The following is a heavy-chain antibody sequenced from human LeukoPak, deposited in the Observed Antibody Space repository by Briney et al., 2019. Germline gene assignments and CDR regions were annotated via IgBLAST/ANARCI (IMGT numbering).Heavy chain of an antibody. J-gene: IGHJ6*04. V-gene: IGHV5-51*01. Sequence: GESLKISCKGSGYSFTSYWIGWVRQMAGKGLEWMGIIYPGDSDTRYSPSFQGQVTISADKSISTAYLQWSSLKASDTAMYYCARRSYCSSTSCYSSYYYYYGMDVWGKGTTVTVSS. CDR2: IYPGDSDT. D-gene: IGHD2-2*01. CDR1: GYSFTSYW. CDR3: ARRSYCSSTSCYSSYYYYYGMDV.